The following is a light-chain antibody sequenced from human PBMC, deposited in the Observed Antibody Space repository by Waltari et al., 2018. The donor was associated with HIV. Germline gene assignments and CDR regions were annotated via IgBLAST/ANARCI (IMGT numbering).Light chain of an antibody. CDR1: SSDVGGYNY. CDR3: SSYAGSNNRWV. J-gene: IGLJ3*02. CDR2: EVS. V-gene: IGLV2-8*01. Sequence: QSALTQPPSASGSPGQSVTISCTGTSSDVGGYNYVSWYQHHQGKAPKLMIYEVSKRPAGFPERFSGSKAGSTASLTVSGLQAEDEADYYCSSYAGSNNRWVFGGGTKLTAL.